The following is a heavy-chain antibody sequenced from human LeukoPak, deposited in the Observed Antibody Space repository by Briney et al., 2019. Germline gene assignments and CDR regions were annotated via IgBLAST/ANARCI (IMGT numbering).Heavy chain of an antibody. D-gene: IGHD2-2*01. J-gene: IGHJ4*02. CDR2: INPSGGTT. Sequence: ASVKVSCKASGFTFTSYYMHWVRQAPGHGLEWMGIINPSGGTTTYAQKFQGRVTMTRDMSTTTVFMELSSLRFEDTVMYYCARVSYQEGVEYWGQGTLVTVSS. CDR3: ARVSYQEGVEY. CDR1: GFTFTSYY. V-gene: IGHV1-46*01.